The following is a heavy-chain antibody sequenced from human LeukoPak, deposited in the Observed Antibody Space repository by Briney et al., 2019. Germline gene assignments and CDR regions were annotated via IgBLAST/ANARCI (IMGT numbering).Heavy chain of an antibody. V-gene: IGHV3-21*01. J-gene: IGHJ6*03. Sequence: GGSLRLSCAASGFTLSSHSMNWVRQAPGKGLEWVSSISSSSSYIYYADSVKGRFTISRDNAKNSLYLQMNSLRAEDTAVYYCARGTPELSYYYYYMDVWGKGTTVTISS. D-gene: IGHD3-10*01. CDR2: ISSSSSYI. CDR1: GFTLSSHS. CDR3: ARGTPELSYYYYYMDV.